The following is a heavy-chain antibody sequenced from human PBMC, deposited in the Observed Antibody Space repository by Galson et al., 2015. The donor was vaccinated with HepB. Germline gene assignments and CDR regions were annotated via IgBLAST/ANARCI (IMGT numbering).Heavy chain of an antibody. CDR1: GFTFSSYS. V-gene: IGHV3-21*01. J-gene: IGHJ6*02. Sequence: SLRLSCAASGFTFSSYSMNWVRQAPGKGLEWVSSISSSSSYIYYADSVKGRFTISRDNAKNSLYLQMNSLRAEDTAVYYCARDPFTIFGVVPTYYYGMDVWGQGTTVTVSS. CDR3: ARDPFTIFGVVPTYYYGMDV. CDR2: ISSSSSYI. D-gene: IGHD3-3*01.